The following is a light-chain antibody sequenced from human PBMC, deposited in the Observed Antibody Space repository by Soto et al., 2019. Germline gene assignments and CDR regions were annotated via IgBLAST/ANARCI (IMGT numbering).Light chain of an antibody. CDR2: EVS. CDR1: SSDVGAYTY. CDR3: SSYTTSNTLV. Sequence: QSALTQPASVXXXXXXXXXXSCTGTSSDVGAYTYVSWYQQHPGKAPKLMIFEVSDRPSGVSNRFSGSKSGNTASLTISGLQAEDEADYYCSSYTTSNTLVFGGGTQLTVL. V-gene: IGLV2-14*01. J-gene: IGLJ2*01.